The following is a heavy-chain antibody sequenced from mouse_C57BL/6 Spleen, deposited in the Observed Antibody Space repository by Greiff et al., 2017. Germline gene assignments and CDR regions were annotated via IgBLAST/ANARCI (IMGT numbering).Heavy chain of an antibody. D-gene: IGHD2-3*01. CDR2: ISDGGSYT. V-gene: IGHV5-4*01. CDR3: ARDPGLLRDYYAMDY. Sequence: EVQLLESGGGLVKPGGSLKLSCAASGFTFSSYAMSWVRQTPEKRLEWVATISDGGSYTYYPDNVKGRFTISRDNAKNNLYLQMSHLKSEDTAMYYCARDPGLLRDYYAMDYWGQGTSVTVSS. CDR1: GFTFSSYA. J-gene: IGHJ4*01.